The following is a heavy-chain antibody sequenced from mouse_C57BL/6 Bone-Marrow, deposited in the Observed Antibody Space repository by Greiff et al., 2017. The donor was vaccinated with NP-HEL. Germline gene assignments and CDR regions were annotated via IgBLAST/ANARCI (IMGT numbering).Heavy chain of an antibody. CDR1: GYTFTNYW. CDR2: IYPGGGYT. V-gene: IGHV1-63*01. J-gene: IGHJ4*01. Sequence: VQMKQSGAELVRPGTSVKMSCKASGYTFTNYWIGWAKQRPGHGLEWIGDIYPGGGYTNYNEKFKGKATLTADKSSSTAYMQFSSLTSEDSAIYYCARTHYAMDYWGQGTSVTVSS. CDR3: ARTHYAMDY.